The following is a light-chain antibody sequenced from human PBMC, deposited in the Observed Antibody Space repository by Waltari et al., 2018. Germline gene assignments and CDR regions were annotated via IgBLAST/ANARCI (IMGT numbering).Light chain of an antibody. V-gene: IGLV2-23*02. J-gene: IGLJ1*01. CDR1: SGAIRKYNF. Sequence: QSALTQPASLSGSPGQSITLSCPGTSGAIRKYNFVPWYQQHTGQAPKVMNYEVTKRPWGVSDRFSGSVSGNTAYLTISGLQAEDEAHYYCCSYAGTNTYVFGTGTKVTVL. CDR3: CSYAGTNTYV. CDR2: EVT.